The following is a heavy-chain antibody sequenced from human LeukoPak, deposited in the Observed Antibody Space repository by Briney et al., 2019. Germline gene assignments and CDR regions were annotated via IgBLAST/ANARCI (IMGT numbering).Heavy chain of an antibody. J-gene: IGHJ4*02. V-gene: IGHV4-59*01. CDR2: IYYSGST. D-gene: IGHD1-26*01. CDR3: ARGRLTVGATCYDY. Sequence: KPSETLSLTCTVSGGSISTYYWSWIRQPPGKGLEWIGYIYYSGSTNYNPSLKSRVTISVDTSKNQFSLKLSSVTAADTAVYFCARGRLTVGATCYDYWGQGTLVTVSS. CDR1: GGSISTYY.